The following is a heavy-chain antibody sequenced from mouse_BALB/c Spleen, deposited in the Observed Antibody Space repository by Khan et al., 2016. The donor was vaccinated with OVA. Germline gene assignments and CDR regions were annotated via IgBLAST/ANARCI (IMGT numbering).Heavy chain of an antibody. J-gene: IGHJ4*01. D-gene: IGHD1-2*01. Sequence: QMQLEESGPGLVEPSQSLSINCTVSGFSLTSYGVHWVRQSPGKGLEWLGMIWSGGSTDYNAAFISRLSIRKDNSKSQVFFKMNSLQADDTAIYYCARSLLLAMDYWGQGTSVTVSS. CDR1: GFSLTSYG. CDR2: IWSGGST. V-gene: IGHV2-4-1*01. CDR3: ARSLLLAMDY.